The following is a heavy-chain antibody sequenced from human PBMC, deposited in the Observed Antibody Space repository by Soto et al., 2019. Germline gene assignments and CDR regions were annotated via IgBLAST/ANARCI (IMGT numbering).Heavy chain of an antibody. CDR1: GFTFSNAW. V-gene: IGHV3-15*01. Sequence: LRLSCAASGFTFSNAWMSWVRQAPGKGLEWVGRIKSKTDGGTTDYAAPVKGRFTISRDGSKNTLYLQMNSLKTEDTAVYYCTTDRGLLWFGEFPRYFDYWGQGTLVTVSS. CDR3: TTDRGLLWFGEFPRYFDY. D-gene: IGHD3-10*01. CDR2: IKSKTDGGTT. J-gene: IGHJ4*02.